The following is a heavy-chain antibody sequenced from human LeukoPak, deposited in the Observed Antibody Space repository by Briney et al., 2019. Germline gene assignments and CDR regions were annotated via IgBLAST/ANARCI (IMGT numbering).Heavy chain of an antibody. D-gene: IGHD3-16*01. J-gene: IGHJ3*02. CDR2: IYYSGST. CDR1: GGSISSSSYY. Sequence: SETLSLTCTVSGGSISSSSYYWGWIRQPPGKGLEWIGSIYYSGSTYYNPSLKSRVTISVDTSKNQFSLKLSSVTAADTAVYYCARPFWEHYAFDIWGQGTMVTVSS. V-gene: IGHV4-39*01. CDR3: ARPFWEHYAFDI.